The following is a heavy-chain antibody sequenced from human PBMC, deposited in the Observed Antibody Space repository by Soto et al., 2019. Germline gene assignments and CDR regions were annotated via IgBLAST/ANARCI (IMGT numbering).Heavy chain of an antibody. D-gene: IGHD5-12*01. CDR3: ARANSGDDDEFDY. V-gene: IGHV1-2*02. CDR1: GYTFTGYY. J-gene: IGHJ4*02. CDR2: VSPNSGGA. Sequence: ASVKVSGKASGYTFTGYYIHWVRQAPGQGLEWMGWVSPNSGGADYAQKFQGRVTMTRDTSVSSACMELSSLTSDDTAVYYCARANSGDDDEFDYWGQGTPVTVSS.